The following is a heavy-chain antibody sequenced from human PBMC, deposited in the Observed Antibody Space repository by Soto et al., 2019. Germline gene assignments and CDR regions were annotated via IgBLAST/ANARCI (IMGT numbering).Heavy chain of an antibody. J-gene: IGHJ5*02. CDR3: ARGTGTHPGLLYNWFDP. D-gene: IGHD4-17*01. V-gene: IGHV1-2*02. CDR1: GYTLTGYY. CDR2: INPNSGGT. Sequence: ASVKVSCQASGYTLTGYYMHWVRQAPGQGLEWMGWINPNSGGTNYAQKFQGRVTMTRDTSISTAYMELSRLRSDDTAVYYCARGTGTHPGLLYNWFDPWRQGTLVTVSS.